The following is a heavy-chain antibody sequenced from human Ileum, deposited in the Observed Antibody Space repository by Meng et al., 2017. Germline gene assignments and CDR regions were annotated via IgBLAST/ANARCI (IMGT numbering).Heavy chain of an antibody. J-gene: IGHJ4*02. D-gene: IGHD2/OR15-2a*01. V-gene: IGHV4-30-2*01. Sequence: HLQLQESGSGLVTSSQTLSLTCTVSGGSISRRAYSWTWIRQPPGKGLEWIGYIYQVGSTNYNPSLKSRVTIFVDTSKNQFSLKLTSVTAADTAVYYCASSTSGPELNYWGQGTLVTVSS. CDR1: GGSISRRAYS. CDR3: ASSTSGPELNY. CDR2: IYQVGST.